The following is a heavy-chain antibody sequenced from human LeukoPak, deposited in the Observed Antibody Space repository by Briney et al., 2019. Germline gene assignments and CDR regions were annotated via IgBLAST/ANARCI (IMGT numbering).Heavy chain of an antibody. CDR2: IKQDGTEK. J-gene: IGHJ4*02. CDR1: GFTFTTYW. V-gene: IGHV3-7*01. CDR3: ARSVIVADTTRGFDY. Sequence: GESLRLSCAASGFTFTTYWLGWVRQPPGKGLEWVANIKQDGTEKYYVDSVKGRFTISRDNAKNSLYLQMNSLRAEDTAVYYCARSVIVADTTRGFDYWGQGILVTVSS. D-gene: IGHD2/OR15-2a*01.